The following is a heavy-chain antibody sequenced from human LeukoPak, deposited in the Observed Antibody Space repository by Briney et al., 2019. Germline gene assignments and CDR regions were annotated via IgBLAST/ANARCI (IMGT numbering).Heavy chain of an antibody. Sequence: GGSLRLSCAASGFTFSSYAVTWVRQAPGKGLEWVSTISGSGGSTYYADSVKGRFTISRDNSRNTLYLQMNSLRAEDTAVYYCAIERSSSTYYYESSGLDYWGQGTLVTVSS. D-gene: IGHD3-22*01. CDR2: ISGSGGST. V-gene: IGHV3-23*01. J-gene: IGHJ4*02. CDR1: GFTFSSYA. CDR3: AIERSSSTYYYESSGLDY.